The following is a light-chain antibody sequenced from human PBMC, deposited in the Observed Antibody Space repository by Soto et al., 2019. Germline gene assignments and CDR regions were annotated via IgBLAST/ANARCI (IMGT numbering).Light chain of an antibody. V-gene: IGKV1-17*03. CDR1: QDIRNY. CDR3: LQHYDYPFT. J-gene: IGKJ3*01. CDR2: AAS. Sequence: DIQMTQSPSAMSASVGDRVTIACRASQDIRNYSLWFQQKPGKVPKRLIYAASSLQPGVSSRFSGSGFGTEFTLTINGLQPEDFATYYCLQHYDYPFTFGPGTKV.